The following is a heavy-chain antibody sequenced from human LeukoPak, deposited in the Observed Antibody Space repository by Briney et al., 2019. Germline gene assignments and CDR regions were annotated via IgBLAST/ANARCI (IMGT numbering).Heavy chain of an antibody. CDR1: GFTFSSYS. Sequence: GGSLRLSCAASGFTFSSYSMNWVRQAPGKGLEWVSSISCGSTYIYYADSVKGRFTISRDNAKNSLYLQMNSLRTEDTAVYYCARGLPNYYGMDVWGQGTTVTVSS. CDR2: ISCGSTYI. V-gene: IGHV3-21*01. CDR3: ARGLPNYYGMDV. J-gene: IGHJ6*02.